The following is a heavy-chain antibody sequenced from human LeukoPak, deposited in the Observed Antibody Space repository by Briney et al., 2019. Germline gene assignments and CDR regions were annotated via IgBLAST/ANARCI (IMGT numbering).Heavy chain of an antibody. CDR3: ALKGWENDY. CDR1: GGSFSGYY. CDR2: IYHSGST. J-gene: IGHJ4*02. D-gene: IGHD6-19*01. V-gene: IGHV4-34*01. Sequence: PSETLSLTCAVYGGSFSGYYWSWIRQPPGKGLEWIGYIYHSGSTYYNPSLKSRVTISVDRSKNQFSLKLSSVTAADTAVYYCALKGWENDYWGQGTLVTVSS.